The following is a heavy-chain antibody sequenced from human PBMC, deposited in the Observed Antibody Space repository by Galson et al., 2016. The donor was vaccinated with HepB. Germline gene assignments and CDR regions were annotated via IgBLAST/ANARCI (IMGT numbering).Heavy chain of an antibody. D-gene: IGHD1-26*01. CDR2: IIGDGSST. CDR3: ARATEGAFDY. J-gene: IGHJ4*02. CDR1: GFTFSSYW. V-gene: IGHV3-74*03. Sequence: SLRLSCAASGFTFSSYWMHWVRQVPGKGLAWVSRIIGDGSSTTYAGSVEGRFTISRDNAKNTLSLQMNGLRAEDSALYYCARATEGAFDYWGQGVLVTVVS.